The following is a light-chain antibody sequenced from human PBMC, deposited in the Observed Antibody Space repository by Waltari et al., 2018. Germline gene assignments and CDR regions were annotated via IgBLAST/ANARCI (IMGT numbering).Light chain of an antibody. Sequence: QSALTQPASVSGTAGQPVSPSCTGTPHDVGTYALFPWYQQHPGEAPKLLIFEVCKRPPDISRRFSGSKSGSTASLTISGLQPEDEADYYCCSYAGRGTYVFGSGTKVTV. J-gene: IGLJ1*01. CDR3: CSYAGRGTYV. CDR2: EVC. CDR1: PHDVGTYAL. V-gene: IGLV2-23*02.